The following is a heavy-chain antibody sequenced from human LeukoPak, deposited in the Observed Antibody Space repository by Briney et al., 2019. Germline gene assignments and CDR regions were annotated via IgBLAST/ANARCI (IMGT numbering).Heavy chain of an antibody. CDR3: AKDRSSDYDFDY. Sequence: PGGSLRLSCAAPGFTFSSYAMSWVRQAPGKGLEWVSAISGSGGSTYYADSVKSRFTISRDNSKNTLYLQMNSLRAEDTAVYYCAKDRSSDYDFDYWGQGTLVTVSS. V-gene: IGHV3-23*01. J-gene: IGHJ4*02. CDR2: ISGSGGST. D-gene: IGHD3-16*01. CDR1: GFTFSSYA.